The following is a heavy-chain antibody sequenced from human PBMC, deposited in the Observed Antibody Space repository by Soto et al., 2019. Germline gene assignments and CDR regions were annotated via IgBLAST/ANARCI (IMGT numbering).Heavy chain of an antibody. CDR2: ISSSSSYI. V-gene: IGHV3-21*01. Sequence: EVQLVESGGGLVKPGGSLRLSCAASGFTFSSYSMNWVRQAPGKGLEWVSSISSSSSYIYYADSVKGRFTISRDNAKNPLYLQMNSLRAEATAVYYCARCLVSAYGSGSYDALDYWGQGTLVTFSS. CDR1: GFTFSSYS. CDR3: ARCLVSAYGSGSYDALDY. J-gene: IGHJ4*02. D-gene: IGHD3-10*01.